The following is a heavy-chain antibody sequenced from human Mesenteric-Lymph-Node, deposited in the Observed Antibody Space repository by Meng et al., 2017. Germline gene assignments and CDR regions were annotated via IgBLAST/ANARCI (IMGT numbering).Heavy chain of an antibody. Sequence: GESLKISCVASGFTFDTYAMSWVRQAPGKGLEWVSTVSGGGYNTYYADSVKGRFTISRDSSRDTLHLLMNSLSAEDTAVYYCATEMRWFGESSYGVDVWGQGTTVTVSS. D-gene: IGHD3-10*01. J-gene: IGHJ6*02. CDR2: VSGGGYNT. V-gene: IGHV3-23*01. CDR3: ATEMRWFGESSYGVDV. CDR1: GFTFDTYA.